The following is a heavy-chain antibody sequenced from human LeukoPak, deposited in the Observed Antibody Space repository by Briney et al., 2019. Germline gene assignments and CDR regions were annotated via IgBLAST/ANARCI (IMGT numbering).Heavy chain of an antibody. Sequence: GGSLRLSCAASGFTFSSNSMNWVRQAPGKGLEWVSSISSSSSYIYYADSVKGRFTISRDNAKNSLYLQMSSLRAEDTAVYYRAREGVGVTHPFDYWGQGTLVTVSS. V-gene: IGHV3-21*01. D-gene: IGHD4-23*01. J-gene: IGHJ4*02. CDR3: AREGVGVTHPFDY. CDR2: ISSSSSYI. CDR1: GFTFSSNS.